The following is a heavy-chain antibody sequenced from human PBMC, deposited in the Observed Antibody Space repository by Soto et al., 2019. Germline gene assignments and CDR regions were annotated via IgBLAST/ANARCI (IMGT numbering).Heavy chain of an antibody. CDR3: ARVSGSYYYGMDV. V-gene: IGHV4-4*02. Sequence: PSDTLSLTCAVSGGSISSSNWWSWVRQPPGKGLEWIGEIYHSGSTNYNPSLKSRVTISVDKSKNQFSLKLSSVTAADTAVYYCARVSGSYYYGMDVWGQGITVNVSS. CDR2: IYHSGST. J-gene: IGHJ6*02. D-gene: IGHD1-26*01. CDR1: GGSISSSNW.